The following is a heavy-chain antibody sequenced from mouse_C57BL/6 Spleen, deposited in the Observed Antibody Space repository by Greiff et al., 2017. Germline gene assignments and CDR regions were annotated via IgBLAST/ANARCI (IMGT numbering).Heavy chain of an antibody. CDR3: AKNYDEYYAMDY. J-gene: IGHJ4*01. D-gene: IGHD2-3*01. Sequence: ESGPGLVQPSQSLSITCTVSGFSLTSYGVHWVRQSPGKGLEWLGVIWRGGSTDYNAAFMSRLSITKDNSKSQVFFKMNSLQADDTAIYYCAKNYDEYYAMDYWGQGTSVTVSS. CDR2: IWRGGST. CDR1: GFSLTSYG. V-gene: IGHV2-5*01.